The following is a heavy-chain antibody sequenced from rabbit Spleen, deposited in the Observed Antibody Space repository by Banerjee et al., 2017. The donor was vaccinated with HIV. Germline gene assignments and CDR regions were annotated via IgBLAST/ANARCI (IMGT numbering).Heavy chain of an antibody. CDR2: IYTTTGRL. V-gene: IGHV1S43*01. CDR1: GFSFSSSYW. CDR3: ARGGWGISYFDL. Sequence: QSLEESGGDLVKPGASLTLTCTASGFSFSSSYWICWVRQAPGKGLELVACIYTTTGRLWYASWVNGRLTISKSTSLNTVDLQMTSLTDADTATYFCARGGWGISYFDLWGPGTLVTVS. D-gene: IGHD4-1*01. J-gene: IGHJ4*01.